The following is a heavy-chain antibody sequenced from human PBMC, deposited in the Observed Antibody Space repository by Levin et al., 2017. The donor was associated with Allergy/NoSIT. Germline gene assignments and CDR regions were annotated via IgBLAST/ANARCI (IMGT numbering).Heavy chain of an antibody. CDR3: ARYDSSGYYFDY. J-gene: IGHJ4*02. D-gene: IGHD3-22*01. CDR2: IYYSGST. Sequence: SQTLSLTCTVSGGSISSYYWSWIRQPPGKGLEWIGYIYYSGSTNYNPSLKSRVTISVDTSKNQFSLKLSSVTAADTAVYYCARYDSSGYYFDYWGQGTLVTVSS. V-gene: IGHV4-59*01. CDR1: GGSISSYY.